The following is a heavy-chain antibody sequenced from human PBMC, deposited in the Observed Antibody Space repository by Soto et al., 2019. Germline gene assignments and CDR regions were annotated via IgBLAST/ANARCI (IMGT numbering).Heavy chain of an antibody. CDR1: GGSVSSGGYY. J-gene: IGHJ5*02. V-gene: IGHV4-31*03. Sequence: SETLSLTCTVSGGSVSSGGYYWSWIRQHPGKGLEWIGYIYYSGSTYYNPSLKSRVTISVDTSKNQFSLKLISVTAADTAVYYCARDGIAAAGMENWFDPWGQGTLVTVSS. CDR2: IYYSGST. D-gene: IGHD6-13*01. CDR3: ARDGIAAAGMENWFDP.